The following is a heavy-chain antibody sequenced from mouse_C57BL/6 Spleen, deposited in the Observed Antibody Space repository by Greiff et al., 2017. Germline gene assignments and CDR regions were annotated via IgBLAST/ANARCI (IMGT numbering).Heavy chain of an antibody. Sequence: EVQLQQSGTVLARPGASVKMSCKTSGYTFTSYWMHWVNQRPGQELEWIVAIYPGNSDTSYNQKFKGKAKLTAVTSASAALMVFSGLTKEDAAVYCGRVGLRGYAMDYWGQGTSVTVSS. D-gene: IGHD2-4*01. CDR3: RVGLRGYAMDY. V-gene: IGHV1-5*01. CDR2: IYPGNSDT. J-gene: IGHJ4*01. CDR1: GYTFTSYW.